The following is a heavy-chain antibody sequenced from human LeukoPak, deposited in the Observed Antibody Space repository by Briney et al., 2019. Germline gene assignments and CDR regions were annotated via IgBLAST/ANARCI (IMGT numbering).Heavy chain of an antibody. CDR2: IYYSGST. CDR1: GGSISSYY. V-gene: IGHV4-59*12. Sequence: SETLSLTCTVSGGSISSYYWSWIRQPPGKGLEWIGYIYYSGSTNYNPSLKSRVTISVDTSKNQFSLKLSSVTAADTAVYYCARGGGGGLDYWGQGTLVTVSS. D-gene: IGHD3-16*01. CDR3: ARGGGGGLDY. J-gene: IGHJ4*02.